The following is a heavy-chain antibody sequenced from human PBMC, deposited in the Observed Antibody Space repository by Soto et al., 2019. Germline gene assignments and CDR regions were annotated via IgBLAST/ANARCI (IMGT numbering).Heavy chain of an antibody. V-gene: IGHV1-3*05. CDR2: INAGNGNT. D-gene: IGHD1-7*01. Sequence: QVQLVQSGAEEKKPGASVKVSCKASGYTFTSYAMHWVRQAPGQRLEWMGWINAGNGNTKYSQKFQGRVTITRDTSASTAYMELSSLRSEETAVYYCAKDPWNYVSGWFDPWGQGTLVTVSS. J-gene: IGHJ5*02. CDR1: GYTFTSYA. CDR3: AKDPWNYVSGWFDP.